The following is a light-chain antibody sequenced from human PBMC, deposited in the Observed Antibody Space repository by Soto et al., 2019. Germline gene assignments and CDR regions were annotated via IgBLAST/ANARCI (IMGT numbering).Light chain of an antibody. CDR1: QSLVYSDGNTY. CDR3: IQFSHFPRS. CDR2: RVS. Sequence: VLTQTPLSSPVTLGQPASISCRSSQSLVYSDGNTYLSWLQQRPGQPPRLLIYRVSNRFSGVQDRFSGCGARKDFTVKISGEEAEDVGVYSCIQFSHFPRSFGQGTKVEIK. V-gene: IGKV2-24*01. J-gene: IGKJ1*01.